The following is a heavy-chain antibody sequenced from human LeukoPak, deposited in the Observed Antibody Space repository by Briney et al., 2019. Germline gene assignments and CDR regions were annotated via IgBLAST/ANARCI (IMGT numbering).Heavy chain of an antibody. J-gene: IGHJ4*02. Sequence: SGPTLVNPTQTLTLTCTFSGFSLSTSGMCLSWIRQPPGKALEWLARIDCDDDKYYSTSLKTRLTISKDTSKNQVVLTMTNMDPVDTATYYCARIVLYYYDSSGYYYDYWGQGTLVTVSS. CDR3: ARIVLYYYDSSGYYYDY. D-gene: IGHD3-22*01. CDR2: IDCDDDK. CDR1: GFSLSTSGMC. V-gene: IGHV2-70*11.